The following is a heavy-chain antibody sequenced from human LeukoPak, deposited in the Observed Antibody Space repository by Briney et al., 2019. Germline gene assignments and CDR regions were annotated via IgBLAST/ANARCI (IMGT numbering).Heavy chain of an antibody. CDR3: ARQGVRLPDFWSGPPTNWFDP. CDR2: IYYSGGT. D-gene: IGHD3-3*01. CDR1: GGSISSSSYY. Sequence: SETLSLTCTVSGGSISSSSYYWGWIRQPPGKGLEWIGSIYYSGGTYYNPSLKSRVTISVDTSKNQFSLKLSSVTAADTAVYYCARQGVRLPDFWSGPPTNWFDPWGQGTLVTVSS. J-gene: IGHJ5*02. V-gene: IGHV4-39*01.